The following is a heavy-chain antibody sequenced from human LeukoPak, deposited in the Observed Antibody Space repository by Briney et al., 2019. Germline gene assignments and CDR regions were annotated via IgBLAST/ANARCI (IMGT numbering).Heavy chain of an antibody. J-gene: IGHJ5*02. V-gene: IGHV3-23*01. CDR1: GFTFSSYA. D-gene: IGHD3-10*01. Sequence: HPGGSLRLSCAASGFTFSSYAMSWVRQAPGKGLEWVSAISGSGGSTYYADSVKGRFTISRDNSKNTLYLQMNSLRAEGTAIYYCAKDRGSGSYYPRVENWFDPWGQGTLVTVSS. CDR3: AKDRGSGSYYPRVENWFDP. CDR2: ISGSGGST.